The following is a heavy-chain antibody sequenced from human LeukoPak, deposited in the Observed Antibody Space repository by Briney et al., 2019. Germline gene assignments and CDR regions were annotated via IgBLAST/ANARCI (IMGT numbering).Heavy chain of an antibody. CDR2: ISYDGSNK. CDR3: AKDGGYCSGGSCGITFDY. CDR1: GFTFSSYG. Sequence: PGGSLRLSCAASGFTFSSYGMHWVRQAPGKGLEWVAVISYDGSNKYYADSVKGRFTISRDNSKNTLYLQMNSLRAEDTAVYYCAKDGGYCSGGSCGITFDYWGQGTLVTVSS. J-gene: IGHJ4*02. D-gene: IGHD2-15*01. V-gene: IGHV3-30*18.